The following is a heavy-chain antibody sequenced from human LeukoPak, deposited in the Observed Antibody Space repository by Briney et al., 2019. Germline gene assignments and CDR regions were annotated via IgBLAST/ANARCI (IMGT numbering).Heavy chain of an antibody. V-gene: IGHV4-39*01. CDR2: IYYSGST. Sequence: PSETLSLTCTVSGGSISSSSYYWGWIRQPPGKGLEWIGSIYYSGSTYYNPSLKSRVTISVDTSKNQFSLKLSSVTAADTAVYYCAGTYYYDSSGFVWGQGTLVTGSS. J-gene: IGHJ4*02. CDR3: AGTYYYDSSGFV. D-gene: IGHD3-22*01. CDR1: GGSISSSSYY.